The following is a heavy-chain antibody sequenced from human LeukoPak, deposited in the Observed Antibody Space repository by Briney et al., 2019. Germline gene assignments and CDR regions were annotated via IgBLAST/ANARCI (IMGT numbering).Heavy chain of an antibody. D-gene: IGHD2-2*01. Sequence: SETLSLTCTVSGGSISSYYWSWIRQPPGKGLEWIGYIYYSGSTNYNPSLKSRVTISVDTSKNQFSLKLSSVTAADTAVYYCARDSLGYCSSTSCLDYYYYGMDVWGQGTTVTVSS. V-gene: IGHV4-59*01. CDR1: GGSISSYY. J-gene: IGHJ6*02. CDR2: IYYSGST. CDR3: ARDSLGYCSSTSCLDYYYYGMDV.